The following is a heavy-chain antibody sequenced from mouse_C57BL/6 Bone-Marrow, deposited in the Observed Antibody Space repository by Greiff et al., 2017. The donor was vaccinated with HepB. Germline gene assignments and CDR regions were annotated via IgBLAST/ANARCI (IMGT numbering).Heavy chain of an antibody. CDR1: GYTFTSYW. V-gene: IGHV1-69*01. CDR2: IDPSDSYT. D-gene: IGHD2-1*01. CDR3: ARSDYGNLYWYFDV. J-gene: IGHJ1*03. Sequence: VKLQHPGAELVMPGASVKLSCKASGYTFTSYWMHWVKQRPGQGLEWIGEIDPSDSYTNYNQKFKGKSTLTVDKSSSTAYMQLSSLTSEDSAVYYCARSDYGNLYWYFDVWGKGTTVTVSS.